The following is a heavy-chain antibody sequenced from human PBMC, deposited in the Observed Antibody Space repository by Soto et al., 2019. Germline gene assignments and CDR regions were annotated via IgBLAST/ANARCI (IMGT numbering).Heavy chain of an antibody. D-gene: IGHD6-6*01. CDR2: IIPIFGTA. CDR1: GYTFTSYA. V-gene: IGHV1-69*13. Sequence: SVKVSCKASGYTFTSYAMHWVRQAPGQRLEWMGGIIPIFGTANYAQKFQGRVTITADESTSTAYMELSSLRSEDTAVYYCAAPLRQSSSFYYFDYWGQGTLVTVSS. J-gene: IGHJ4*02. CDR3: AAPLRQSSSFYYFDY.